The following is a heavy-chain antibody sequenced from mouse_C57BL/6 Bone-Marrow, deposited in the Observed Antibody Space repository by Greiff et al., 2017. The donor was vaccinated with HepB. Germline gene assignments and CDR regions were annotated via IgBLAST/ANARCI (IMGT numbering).Heavy chain of an antibody. Sequence: VQLQQSGAELARPGASVKLSCKASGYTFTSYGISWVKQRTGQGLEWIGEIYPRSGNTYYNEKFKGKATLTADKSSSTAHMELRSLTSEDSAVYFCARSSCYYAMDYWGQGTSVTVSS. CDR2: IYPRSGNT. J-gene: IGHJ4*01. CDR3: ARSSCYYAMDY. V-gene: IGHV1-81*01. CDR1: GYTFTSYG.